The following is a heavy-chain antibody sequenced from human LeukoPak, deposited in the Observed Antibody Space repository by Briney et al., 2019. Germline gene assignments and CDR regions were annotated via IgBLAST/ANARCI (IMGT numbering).Heavy chain of an antibody. J-gene: IGHJ6*04. D-gene: IGHD3-10*01. CDR2: ISGSGGTT. CDR3: AKVLGFGEAQAQYFYYGMDV. CDR1: GFTFSNYA. V-gene: IGHV3-23*01. Sequence: GGSLRLSCAASGFTFSNYAMNWVRQAPGKGLEWVSGISGSGGTTFYADSVKGRFTISRDNSKNTVNLQMNSLRAEDTAVYYCAKVLGFGEAQAQYFYYGMDVWGEGTSVTVSS.